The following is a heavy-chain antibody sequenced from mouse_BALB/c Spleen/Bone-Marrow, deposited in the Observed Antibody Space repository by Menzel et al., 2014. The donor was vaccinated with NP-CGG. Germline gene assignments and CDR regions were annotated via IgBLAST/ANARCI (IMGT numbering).Heavy chain of an antibody. Sequence: VQLQQSGAELVKPGASVKLSCKASGYTFTSYYMSWVKQRPGQGLEWIGEINPSNGSTNFNEKFKSKATLTVDKSSSTAYMQLSSLTSEDSAVYYCTRSNGNWFAYWGQGTLVTVSA. CDR3: TRSNGNWFAY. J-gene: IGHJ3*01. CDR2: INPSNGST. V-gene: IGHV1S81*02. CDR1: GYTFTSYY. D-gene: IGHD2-1*01.